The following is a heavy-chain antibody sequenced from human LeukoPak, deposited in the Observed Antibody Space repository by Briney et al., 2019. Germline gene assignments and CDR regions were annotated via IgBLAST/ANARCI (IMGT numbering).Heavy chain of an antibody. Sequence: ASVTVSCKASEYTFTSYAIHWVRQAPGQRLEWMGWIDAGNGKTKYSQNFQGRVTIARDTSATTAYMDLSSLRSEDTAVYYCARARWTSTATTYYLDHWGQGTLVTVSS. D-gene: IGHD4-17*01. CDR1: EYTFTSYA. CDR3: ARARWTSTATTYYLDH. J-gene: IGHJ4*02. V-gene: IGHV1-3*01. CDR2: IDAGNGKT.